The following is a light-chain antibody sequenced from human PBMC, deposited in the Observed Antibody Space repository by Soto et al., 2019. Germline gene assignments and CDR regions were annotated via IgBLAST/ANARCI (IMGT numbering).Light chain of an antibody. CDR2: AAS. V-gene: IGKV1-39*01. J-gene: IGKJ4*01. CDR1: QNIFKY. CDR3: QQSSSTPPT. Sequence: DIQMTQSPSSLSASVGDRVTITCRASQNIFKYLNWYQQKPGEAPKLLIYAASTLQGGVPSRFSGSGSGTDFALTISSLQPEDFATYYCQQSSSTPPTFGGGTKVDI.